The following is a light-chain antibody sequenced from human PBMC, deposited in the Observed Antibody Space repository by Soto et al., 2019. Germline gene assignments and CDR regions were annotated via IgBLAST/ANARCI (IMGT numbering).Light chain of an antibody. CDR3: KQYTCXSRT. CDR2: DVS. CDR1: QSIGDS. V-gene: IGKV1-5*01. J-gene: IGKJ1*01. Sequence: DIQMTQSPSTLSASVGDRVTITCRASQSIGDSLAWYQQKPGKAPYLLISDVSSLERGVPSRFSGSGYGTEFTLTISSMQPDDFVTFYPKQYTCXSRTCGQWTKV.